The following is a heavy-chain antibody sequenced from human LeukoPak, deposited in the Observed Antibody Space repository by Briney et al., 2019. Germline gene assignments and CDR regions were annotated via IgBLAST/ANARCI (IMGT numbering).Heavy chain of an antibody. CDR1: GFTFSSYD. V-gene: IGHV3-13*01. CDR3: ARGSVGRFDP. CDR2: IGTAGDT. J-gene: IGHJ5*02. Sequence: AGGSLRLSGAASGFTFSSYDMHWVRQATGKGLEWVSAIGTAGDTYYPGSVKGRFTISRESAKNSLYLQMNSLRAGDTAVYYCARGSVGRFDPWGQGTLVTVSS.